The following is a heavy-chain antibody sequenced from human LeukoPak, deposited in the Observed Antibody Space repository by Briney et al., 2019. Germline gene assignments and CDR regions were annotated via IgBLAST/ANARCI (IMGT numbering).Heavy chain of an antibody. CDR2: IWNDGSHQ. Sequence: VGSLRLSCSASGFTFSSYGMHWVRQAPGKGLEWVAVIWNDGSHQYYADSEKGRFTISRDNSRNTVYLQMNRLRVEDTAVYYCARDATEYGDSHFDWWGQGTLVTVSS. J-gene: IGHJ4*02. CDR1: GFTFSSYG. CDR3: ARDATEYGDSHFDW. V-gene: IGHV3-33*01. D-gene: IGHD4-17*01.